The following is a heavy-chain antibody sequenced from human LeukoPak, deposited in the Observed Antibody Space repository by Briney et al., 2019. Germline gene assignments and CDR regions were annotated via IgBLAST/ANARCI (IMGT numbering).Heavy chain of an antibody. CDR1: GFTFSSSW. CDR3: VSKVGNSGHGWFHP. D-gene: IGHD1-26*01. Sequence: GGSLRLSCAASGFTFSSSWIHWVRQAPRKGLAGVSRINPVGTTTAYSDSVKGRFTISRDNAQNALYLQMNSLRPEDTALYYRVSKVGNSGHGWFHPWGQGILVIVSS. V-gene: IGHV3-74*01. J-gene: IGHJ5*02. CDR2: INPVGTTT.